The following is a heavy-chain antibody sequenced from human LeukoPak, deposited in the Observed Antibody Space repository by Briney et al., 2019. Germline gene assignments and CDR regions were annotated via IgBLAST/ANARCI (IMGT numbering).Heavy chain of an antibody. CDR1: GGSISSSSYY. J-gene: IGHJ4*02. V-gene: IGHV4-39*07. CDR2: INHSGST. CDR3: ARGRRGYDSIPPKY. Sequence: SETLSLTCTVSGGSISSSSYYWGWIRQPPGKGLEWIGEINHSGSTNYNPSLKSRVTISVDTSKNQFSLKLSSVTAADTAVYYCARGRRGYDSIPPKYWGQETLVTVSS. D-gene: IGHD3-22*01.